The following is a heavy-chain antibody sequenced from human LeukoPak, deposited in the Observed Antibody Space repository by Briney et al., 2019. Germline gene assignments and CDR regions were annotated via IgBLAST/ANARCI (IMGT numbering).Heavy chain of an antibody. CDR2: INPSGAST. CDR1: GFTFANYY. D-gene: IGHD1-26*01. V-gene: IGHV1-46*01. J-gene: IGHJ4*02. Sequence: GASVKVSCKASGFTFANYYMHWVRQAPGQGLEWMGMINPSGASTTYAPKFQGRVTMTRDTSTSTVSMELSSLRSEDTAVYYCARDTMSGSYLPASYWGQGTLVTVPS. CDR3: ARDTMSGSYLPASY.